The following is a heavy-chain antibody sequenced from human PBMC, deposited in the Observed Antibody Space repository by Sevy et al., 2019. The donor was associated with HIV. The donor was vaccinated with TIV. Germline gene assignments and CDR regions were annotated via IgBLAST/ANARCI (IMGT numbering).Heavy chain of an antibody. CDR2: VSSSGRTK. D-gene: IGHD6-6*01. CDR1: GFIFRSYN. J-gene: IGHJ4*02. V-gene: IGHV3-48*02. Sequence: GGSLRLSCAASGFIFRSYNMNWVRQAPGKGLEWVSYVSSSGRTKYYADSVKGRFTISRDNAKNSLYLQIESLRDDDTAMYYCTREYSSSSGRSLDYWGQGTQVTVSS. CDR3: TREYSSSSGRSLDY.